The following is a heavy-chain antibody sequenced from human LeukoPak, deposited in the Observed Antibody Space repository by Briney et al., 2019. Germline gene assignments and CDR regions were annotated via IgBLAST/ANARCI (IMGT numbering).Heavy chain of an antibody. CDR3: ARRTYDILTGYYPNWFDP. V-gene: IGHV4-39*01. J-gene: IGHJ5*02. CDR1: GGSISSSSYY. Sequence: SETLSLTCTVSGGSISSSSYYWGWIRQPPGKGLEWIGSIYYSGSTYYNPSLKSRVTISVDTSKNQFSLKLSSVTAADTAVYYCARRTYDILTGYYPNWFDPWGQGTLSPSPQ. D-gene: IGHD3-9*01. CDR2: IYYSGST.